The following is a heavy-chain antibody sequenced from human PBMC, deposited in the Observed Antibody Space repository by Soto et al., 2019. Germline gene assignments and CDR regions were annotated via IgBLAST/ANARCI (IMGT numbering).Heavy chain of an antibody. V-gene: IGHV3-33*01. J-gene: IGHJ2*01. Sequence: QVQLEESGGGVVQPGRSLRLSCAASGFTFSSYGMHWVRQAPGKGLEWVAVIWYDGSNKYYADSVKGRFTISRDNSKNHLELQMNSPGAGEHGVDYCARIPQIAMGGTWFGYLGPLGRGTLVPVSS. D-gene: IGHD6-19*01. CDR1: GFTFSSYG. CDR3: ARIPQIAMGGTWFGYLGP. CDR2: IWYDGSNK.